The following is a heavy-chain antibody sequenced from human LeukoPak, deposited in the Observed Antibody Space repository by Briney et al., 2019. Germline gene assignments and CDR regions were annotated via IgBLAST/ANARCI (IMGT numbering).Heavy chain of an antibody. V-gene: IGHV1-8*01. CDR3: ARGWVNCSGGSCYSSWFDP. CDR1: GYTFTSYD. J-gene: IGHJ5*02. Sequence: ASVNVSCKASGYTFTSYDINWVRQATGQGLEWMGWMNPSSGNTGYAQKFQGRVTMTRNTSISTAYMELSSLRSEDTAVYYCARGWVNCSGGSCYSSWFDPWGQGTLVTVSS. CDR2: MNPSSGNT. D-gene: IGHD2-15*01.